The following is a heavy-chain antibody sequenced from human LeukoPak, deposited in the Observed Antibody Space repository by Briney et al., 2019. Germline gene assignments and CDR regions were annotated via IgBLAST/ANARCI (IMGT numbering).Heavy chain of an antibody. CDR2: INPNSGGT. J-gene: IGHJ6*03. D-gene: IGHD4-11*01. V-gene: IGHV1-2*06. Sequence: ASVKVSCKASGYTFTGYYMHWVRQAPGQGLEWMGRINPNSGGTNYAQKFQGSVTMTRDTSISTAYMELSRLRSDDTAVYYCARDLHPYPDYYYYYMDVWGKGTTVTVSS. CDR1: GYTFTGYY. CDR3: ARDLHPYPDYYYYYMDV.